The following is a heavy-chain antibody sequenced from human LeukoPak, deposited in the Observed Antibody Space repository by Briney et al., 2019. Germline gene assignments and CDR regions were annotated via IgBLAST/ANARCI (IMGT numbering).Heavy chain of an antibody. J-gene: IGHJ4*02. CDR2: IIPIFGTA. CDR1: GGTFSSYA. CDR3: ARDRVSVRFLEWADY. D-gene: IGHD3-3*01. V-gene: IGHV1-69*05. Sequence: ASVNVSCKASGGTFSSYAISWVRQAPGQGLEWMGGIIPIFGTANYAQKFQGRVTITTDESTSTAYMELSSLRSEDTAVYYCARDRVSVRFLEWADYWGQGTLVTVSS.